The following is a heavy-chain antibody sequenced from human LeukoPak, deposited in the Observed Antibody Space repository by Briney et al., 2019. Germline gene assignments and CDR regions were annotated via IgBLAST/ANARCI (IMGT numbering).Heavy chain of an antibody. CDR2: IIPIFGTA. J-gene: IGHJ4*02. V-gene: IGHV1-69*06. CDR3: ARGIVATIAPFDY. CDR1: GGTFSSYA. D-gene: IGHD5-12*01. Sequence: GASVKVSCKASGGTFSSYAISWVRQAPGQGLEWMGGIIPIFGTANYAQKFQGRVTITADKSTSTAYMELSSLRSEDTAVYYCARGIVATIAPFDYWGQGTLVTVSS.